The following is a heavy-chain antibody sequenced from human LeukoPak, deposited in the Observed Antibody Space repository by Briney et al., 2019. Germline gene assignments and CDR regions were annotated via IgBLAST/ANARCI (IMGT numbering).Heavy chain of an antibody. CDR1: GYSFTNSW. D-gene: IGHD1-26*01. CDR2: IHPGDSET. V-gene: IGHV5-51*01. CDR3: ARQSRLSAGYYIIDY. J-gene: IGHJ4*02. Sequence: GESLSISCKGSGYSFTNSWIGWVRQMPGKGLEWMGIIHPGDSETRYSPPFQGQVSISVDKSISTAYLQWSSLKAPDTAMYYCARQSRLSAGYYIIDYWGQGTLVTVSS.